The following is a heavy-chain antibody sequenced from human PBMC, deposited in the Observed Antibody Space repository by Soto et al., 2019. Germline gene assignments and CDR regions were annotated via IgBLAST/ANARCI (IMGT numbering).Heavy chain of an antibody. CDR1: GYDFGSYL. V-gene: IGHV1-3*01. CDR3: ARLVRAAAGPNWFDP. D-gene: IGHD6-13*01. Sequence: ASVKVSCKASGYDFGSYLLHWVRQAPGQSLEWMGCINAGNGSTKNSQKFQGRVTITRDMSASTAYMELSSLRSDDTAVYYCARLVRAAAGPNWFDPWGRGTLVTVSS. CDR2: INAGNGST. J-gene: IGHJ5*02.